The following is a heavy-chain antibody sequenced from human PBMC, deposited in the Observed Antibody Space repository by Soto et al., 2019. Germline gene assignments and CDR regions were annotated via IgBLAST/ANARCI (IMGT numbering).Heavy chain of an antibody. J-gene: IGHJ4*02. V-gene: IGHV4-31*03. CDR1: GGSISSAGYY. CDR3: ARELYGDFLDS. CDR2: IYYSGST. Sequence: QVRLQESGPGLLKPSQTLTLTCTVSGGSISSAGYYWSWIRQHPGKGLEWIGNIYYSGSTSYNPSLKSRVTMSVDTSKNQFSLKLNSVTAADTAMYYCARELYGDFLDSWGQGTLVAVSS. D-gene: IGHD4-17*01.